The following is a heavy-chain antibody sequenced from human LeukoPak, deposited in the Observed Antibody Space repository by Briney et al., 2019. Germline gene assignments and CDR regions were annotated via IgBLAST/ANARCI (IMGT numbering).Heavy chain of an antibody. Sequence: GGSLRLSCAASGFNSGVNFDEFGMNWVRQAAGKVLEWVSGINWNGGSTGYADSVKGRFTISRDNAKNSLYLQMNSLRAEDTALYYCAREEGDGFDVWGQGTMVTVSS. CDR3: AREEGDGFDV. V-gene: IGHV3-20*04. CDR1: GFNSGVNFDEFG. CDR2: INWNGGST. J-gene: IGHJ3*01.